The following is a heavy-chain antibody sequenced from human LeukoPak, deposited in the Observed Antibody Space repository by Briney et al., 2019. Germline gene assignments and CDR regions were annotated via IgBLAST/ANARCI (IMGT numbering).Heavy chain of an antibody. Sequence: SETLSLTCSVSGGSINNYYWSWIRQPAGKGLEWIGRIYSSGSANYNPSLKSRVTMSVDTSKNQFSLKLTSVLAADTAVYYCARGKDYYDTSGYPTFHYWGQGTLVTVSS. CDR2: IYSSGSA. J-gene: IGHJ4*02. D-gene: IGHD3-22*01. CDR1: GGSINNYY. V-gene: IGHV4-4*07. CDR3: ARGKDYYDTSGYPTFHY.